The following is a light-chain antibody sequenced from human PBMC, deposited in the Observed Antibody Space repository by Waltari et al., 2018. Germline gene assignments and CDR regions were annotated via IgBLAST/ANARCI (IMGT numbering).Light chain of an antibody. J-gene: IGKJ5*01. CDR2: DAP. Sequence: EIVLTQSPATLSLSPGERATLSCSASQSVSTYLAWYQHKPGQAPRLLIYDAPNRATGIPARFSGSGSGTDFTLTISSLEPDDFAVYYCQQRTNGPPVTFGQGTRLDLK. V-gene: IGKV3-11*01. CDR1: QSVSTY. CDR3: QQRTNGPPVT.